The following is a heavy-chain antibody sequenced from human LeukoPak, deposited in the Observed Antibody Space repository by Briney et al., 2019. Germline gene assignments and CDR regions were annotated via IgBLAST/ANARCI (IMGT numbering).Heavy chain of an antibody. CDR1: GFTFNDYG. CDR3: SKAGDYVWGSYRYCDY. D-gene: IGHD3-16*02. V-gene: IGHV3-20*04. Sequence: GGSLRLSCAASGFTFNDYGMSWVRQAPGKGLEWVSGINWNGGSTGYADSVKGRFTISRDNAKNSLYLQMNSLRAEDTAVYYCSKAGDYVWGSYRYCDYWGQGTLVTVSS. J-gene: IGHJ4*02. CDR2: INWNGGST.